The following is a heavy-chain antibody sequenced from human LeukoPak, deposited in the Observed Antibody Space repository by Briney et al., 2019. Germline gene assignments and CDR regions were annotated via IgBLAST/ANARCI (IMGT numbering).Heavy chain of an antibody. V-gene: IGHV3-7*01. CDR3: ARDGDFGEFPEC. CDR2: INGDGREE. D-gene: IGHD3-10*01. Sequence: GGSLRLSCEASGFTFHSYWMSWVRQAPGKGLEWVANINGDGREEYYVDSLKGRFTISRDTAKNSLYLQMNGLRAEDTAVYYCARDGDFGEFPECWGQGTLVTVSS. J-gene: IGHJ4*02. CDR1: GFTFHSYW.